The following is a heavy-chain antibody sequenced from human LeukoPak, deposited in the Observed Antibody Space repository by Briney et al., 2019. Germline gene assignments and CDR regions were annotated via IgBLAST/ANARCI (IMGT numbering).Heavy chain of an antibody. CDR3: ARGPPPDFDY. CDR1: GDSISNYY. Sequence: SETLSLTCTVSGDSISNYYWSWIRQPAGKGLEWIGRIYTSGSTDYNPSLKSRVTVSVDTSKNQFSLKVNSVTAADTAVYYCARGPPPDFDYWGLGTLVTVSS. CDR2: IYTSGST. J-gene: IGHJ4*02. V-gene: IGHV4-4*07.